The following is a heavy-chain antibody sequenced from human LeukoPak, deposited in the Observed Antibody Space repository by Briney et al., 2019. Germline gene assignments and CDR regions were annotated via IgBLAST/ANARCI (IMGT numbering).Heavy chain of an antibody. V-gene: IGHV4-30-4*01. CDR2: IYYSGST. Sequence: SETLSLTCTVSGGSISSGDYYWSWIRQPPGKGLEWIGYIYYSGSTYYNPSLKNRVTISVDTSKNQFSLKLSSVTAADTAVYYCASRDFWSGQFDYWGQGTLVTVSS. J-gene: IGHJ4*02. CDR1: GGSISSGDYY. D-gene: IGHD3-3*01. CDR3: ASRDFWSGQFDY.